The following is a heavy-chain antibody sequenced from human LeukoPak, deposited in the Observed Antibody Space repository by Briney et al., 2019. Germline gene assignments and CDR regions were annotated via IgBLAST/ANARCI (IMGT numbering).Heavy chain of an antibody. D-gene: IGHD4-17*01. J-gene: IGHJ4*02. CDR1: GYSFTSYW. Sequence: GESLKISCKGSGYSFTSYWISWVRQMLGKGLEWMGRIDPSDSYTNYSPSFQGHVTISADKSISTAYLQWSSLKASDTAMYYCARHLTGYGDYNYFDYWGQGTLVTVSS. V-gene: IGHV5-10-1*01. CDR3: ARHLTGYGDYNYFDY. CDR2: IDPSDSYT.